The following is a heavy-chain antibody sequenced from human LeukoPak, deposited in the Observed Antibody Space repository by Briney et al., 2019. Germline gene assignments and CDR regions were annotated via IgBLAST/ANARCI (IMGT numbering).Heavy chain of an antibody. D-gene: IGHD3-3*01. J-gene: IGHJ5*02. V-gene: IGHV3-23*01. CDR3: AKEKRLTIFGVVFNFEVYWFDP. CDR1: GFTFSSYA. CDR2: ISGSGGST. Sequence: GGSLRLSCAASGFTFSSYAMSWVRQAPGKGLEWVSAISGSGGSTYYADSVKGRFTISRDNSKNTLYLQMNSLRAEDTAVYYCAKEKRLTIFGVVFNFEVYWFDPWGQGTLVTVSS.